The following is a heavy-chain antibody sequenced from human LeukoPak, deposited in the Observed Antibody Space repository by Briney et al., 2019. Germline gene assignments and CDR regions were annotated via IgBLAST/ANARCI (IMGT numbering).Heavy chain of an antibody. V-gene: IGHV3-23*01. D-gene: IGHD3-16*01. CDR3: ARVRGITFGGGFDY. CDR1: GFTFSSYA. CDR2: ISSSGGST. Sequence: GGSLRLSCAASGFTFSSYAMSWVRQAPGKGLEWVSAISSSGGSTYYADSVKGRFTISRDNSKNTLYLQMNSLRAEDTAVYYCARVRGITFGGGFDYWGQGTLVTVSS. J-gene: IGHJ4*02.